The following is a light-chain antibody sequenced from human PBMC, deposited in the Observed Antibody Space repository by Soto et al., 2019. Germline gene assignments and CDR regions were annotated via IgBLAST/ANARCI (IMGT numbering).Light chain of an antibody. CDR3: QVWDSGSAHVV. Sequence: SYELTQPPSVSVAPGKTASISCGGNDIGSKGVHWDQQKPGQAPVLVIYSDTDLPPVITERFSGSNSANLATLTISRVEAGDEADYYCQVWDSGSAHVVFGGGTTLTVL. V-gene: IGLV3-21*01. J-gene: IGLJ2*01. CDR1: DIGSKG. CDR2: SDT.